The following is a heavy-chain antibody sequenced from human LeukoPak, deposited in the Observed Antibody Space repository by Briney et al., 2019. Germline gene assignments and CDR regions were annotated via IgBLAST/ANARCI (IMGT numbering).Heavy chain of an antibody. CDR2: ISGSGGST. V-gene: IGHV3-23*01. J-gene: IGHJ4*02. CDR1: GFTFSSHA. D-gene: IGHD3-10*01. CDR3: AKDYYYGSGSYSTFDY. Sequence: GGSLRLSCAASGFTFSSHALSWLRQAPGKGLEWVSTISGSGGSTYYADSVKGRFTISRDNSKNTLYVQMSSLRADDTAVYYCAKDYYYGSGSYSTFDYWGQGTLVTVSS.